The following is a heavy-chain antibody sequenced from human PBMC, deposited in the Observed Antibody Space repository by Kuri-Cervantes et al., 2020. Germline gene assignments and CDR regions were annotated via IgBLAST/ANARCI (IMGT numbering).Heavy chain of an antibody. CDR3: ARGYCSSTSCSIYDY. D-gene: IGHD2-2*01. J-gene: IGHJ4*02. Sequence: GESLKISCAASGFTFSSYWMHWVRQAPGKGPVWVSRINSDGSSTSYADSVKGRFTISRDNAKNTLYLQMNSLRAEGTAVYYCARGYCSSTSCSIYDYWGQGTLVTVSS. V-gene: IGHV3-74*01. CDR1: GFTFSSYW. CDR2: INSDGSST.